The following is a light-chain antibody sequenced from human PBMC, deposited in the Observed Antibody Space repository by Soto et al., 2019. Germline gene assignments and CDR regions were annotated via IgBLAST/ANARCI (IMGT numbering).Light chain of an antibody. V-gene: IGLV8-61*01. Sequence: QTVVTQELSSSVSPGGTVTLTCGLSSGSVSGRYYPSWYQQTPGRSPRTLIYTTNTRSSGVPDRFSGSILGNKAALPITGAQADDESNDYCALYMGSGISVFGGGTKRTVL. CDR3: ALYMGSGISV. J-gene: IGLJ3*02. CDR2: TTN. CDR1: SGSVSGRYY.